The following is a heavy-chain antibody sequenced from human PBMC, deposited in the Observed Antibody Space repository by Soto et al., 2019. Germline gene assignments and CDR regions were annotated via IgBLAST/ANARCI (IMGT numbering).Heavy chain of an antibody. V-gene: IGHV1-8*01. CDR1: GYTFTSYD. CDR2: MNPNSGNT. CDR3: ASVRTHYDFSSVYPPEDYYYYGMDV. J-gene: IGHJ6*02. Sequence: QVQLVQSGAEVKKPGASVKVSCKASGYTFTSYDVNWVRQATGQGLEWMGWMNPNSGNTGYAQKFQGRVTMTRNTTISTAYMELSSLRSEDTAVYYCASVRTHYDFSSVYPPEDYYYYGMDVWGQGTTVTVSS. D-gene: IGHD3-3*01.